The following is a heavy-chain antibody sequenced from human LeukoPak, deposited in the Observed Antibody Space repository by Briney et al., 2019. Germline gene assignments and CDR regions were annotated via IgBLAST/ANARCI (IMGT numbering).Heavy chain of an antibody. D-gene: IGHD3-10*01. CDR2: IYDCGST. Sequence: PSETLSLTCSVYGGPISDYHGSWIPQPPGRGREWIGYIYDCGSTNYNPSLKSRLTISVDTSKTQFSLKLSSVTAADMAVYYCARVGGTNYYYYGMDVWGQGTTVTVSS. CDR1: GGPISDYH. CDR3: ARVGGTNYYYYGMDV. V-gene: IGHV4-59*13. J-gene: IGHJ6*02.